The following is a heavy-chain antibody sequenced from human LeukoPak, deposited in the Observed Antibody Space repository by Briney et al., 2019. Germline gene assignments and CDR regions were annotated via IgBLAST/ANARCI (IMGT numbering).Heavy chain of an antibody. CDR2: INPNGGGT. CDR3: ARTGIAARWGFDY. J-gene: IGHJ4*02. CDR1: GYTFTGYY. Sequence: ASVKVSCKASGYTFTGYYMHWVRQAPRQGLEWMGWINPNGGGTNNAQKFQGRVTMNRETSISTAYMGLSRLRSDDPAVYYCARTGIAARWGFDYWGQGTLVTVSS. D-gene: IGHD6-13*01. V-gene: IGHV1-2*02.